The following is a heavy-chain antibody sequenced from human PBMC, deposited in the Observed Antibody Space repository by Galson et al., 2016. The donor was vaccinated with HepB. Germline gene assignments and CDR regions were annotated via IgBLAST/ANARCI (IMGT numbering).Heavy chain of an antibody. CDR3: ARPRYYDFRNGYYKGGFDDYAMDV. CDR2: INPSGGST. Sequence: SVKVSCKASGYTFISYYMEWVRQAPGQGLEWMGIINPSGGSTSYAQKFQGRVTMTRDTSTSTVYMELSSLRSEDTAVYYCARPRYYDFRNGYYKGGFDDYAMDVWGQGTTVTVSS. D-gene: IGHD3-3*01. V-gene: IGHV1-46*01. J-gene: IGHJ6*02. CDR1: GYTFISYY.